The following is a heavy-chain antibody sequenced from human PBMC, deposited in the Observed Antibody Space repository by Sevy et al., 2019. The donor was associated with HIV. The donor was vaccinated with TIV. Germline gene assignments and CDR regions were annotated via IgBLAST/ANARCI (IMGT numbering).Heavy chain of an antibody. D-gene: IGHD4-17*01. V-gene: IGHV3-48*01. CDR2: ISSSSTI. Sequence: GGSLRLSCAASGFTFSSYSMNWVRQAPGKGLEWVSYISSSSTIYYADSVKGRFTISRDNAKNSLYLQMNSLRAEDTAVYYCARVVYGDGAPDYWGQGTLVTVSS. J-gene: IGHJ4*02. CDR1: GFTFSSYS. CDR3: ARVVYGDGAPDY.